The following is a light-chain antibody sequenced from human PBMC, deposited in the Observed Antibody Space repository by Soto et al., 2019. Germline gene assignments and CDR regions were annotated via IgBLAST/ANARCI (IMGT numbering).Light chain of an antibody. J-gene: IGKJ3*01. CDR3: LQHNSYPRT. V-gene: IGKV1-17*01. Sequence: DIQNTQAPSFPSAFVGRRITNHCPASPGHKKDLNWYQQKPGKAPKRLIYGATSLQSGVPSRFSGSGSGTEFTLTISSLQPEDFATYYCLQHNSYPRTFGPGTKVEIK. CDR1: PGHKKD. CDR2: GAT.